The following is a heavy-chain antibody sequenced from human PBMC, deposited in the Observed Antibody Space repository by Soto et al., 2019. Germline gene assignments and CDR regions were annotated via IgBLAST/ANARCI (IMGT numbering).Heavy chain of an antibody. J-gene: IGHJ4*02. Sequence: EVQLLESGGGLVQPGGSLRLSCAASGFTFSSYAMNWVRQAPGKGLEWVSAISGSGGSTYYADSVKGRFTISRDNSKNTMYQQMNSLRSEDTAVYYCAKAQVVGATTPVDCWGQGTLVTVSS. D-gene: IGHD1-26*01. CDR2: ISGSGGST. CDR3: AKAQVVGATTPVDC. CDR1: GFTFSSYA. V-gene: IGHV3-23*01.